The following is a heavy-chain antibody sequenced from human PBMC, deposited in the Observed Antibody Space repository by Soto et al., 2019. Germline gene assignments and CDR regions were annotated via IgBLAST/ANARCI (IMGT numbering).Heavy chain of an antibody. CDR1: GFTFSTYS. V-gene: IGHV3-21*04. D-gene: IGHD6-19*01. CDR2: ISRSSGCI. CDR3: AKDSVAVAGDAFDI. J-gene: IGHJ3*02. Sequence: GGSLRLSCAASGFTFSTYSMNWVRQAPGKGLEWVSGISRSSGCIYYADSVKGRFTISRDNAKNSLYLQMNSLRAEDTALYYCAKDSVAVAGDAFDIWGQGTMVTVS.